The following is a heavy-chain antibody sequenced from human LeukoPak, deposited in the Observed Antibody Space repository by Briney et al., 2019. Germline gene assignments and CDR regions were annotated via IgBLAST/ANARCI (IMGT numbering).Heavy chain of an antibody. V-gene: IGHV3-7*01. J-gene: IGHJ4*02. CDR2: IKQDGSEK. D-gene: IGHD6-13*01. Sequence: GGSLRLSCAASEFIFSGYWMNWVRQAPGKGLGWVANIKQDGSEKQYVDSVRGRLTISRDNDKNSLYLQMNSLRVEDTAVYYCARDGFVGAADYWGQGTLVTVSS. CDR1: EFIFSGYW. CDR3: ARDGFVGAADY.